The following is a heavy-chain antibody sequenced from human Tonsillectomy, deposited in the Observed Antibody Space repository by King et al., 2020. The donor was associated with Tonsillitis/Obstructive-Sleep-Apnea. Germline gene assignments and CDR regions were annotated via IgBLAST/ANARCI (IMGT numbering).Heavy chain of an antibody. CDR2: ISSSGTYI. V-gene: IGHV3-21*01. Sequence: QLVQSGGGLVKPGGSLRLSCAASGFTFSSYSMNWVRQAPGMGLEGVSSISSSGTYIYYADSVKGRFTISRDNSKNSLYLTMNSLRAEATAVYYCARGDIVVVPAATGFDPWGQGTLVTVSS. D-gene: IGHD2-2*01. J-gene: IGHJ5*02. CDR3: ARGDIVVVPAATGFDP. CDR1: GFTFSSYS.